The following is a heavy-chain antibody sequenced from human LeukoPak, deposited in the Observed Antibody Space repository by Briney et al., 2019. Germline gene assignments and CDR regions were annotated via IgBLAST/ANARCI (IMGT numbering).Heavy chain of an antibody. Sequence: GGSLRLSCAASGFTFSDYYMSWIRQAPGKGLEWVAVIWYDGSNKYYADSVKGRFTISRDNSKNTLYLQMNSLRAEDTAVYYCARDPGRYYDSSGYYYPEGLDYWGQGTLVTVSS. V-gene: IGHV3-33*08. CDR1: GFTFSDYY. D-gene: IGHD3-22*01. J-gene: IGHJ4*02. CDR2: IWYDGSNK. CDR3: ARDPGRYYDSSGYYYPEGLDY.